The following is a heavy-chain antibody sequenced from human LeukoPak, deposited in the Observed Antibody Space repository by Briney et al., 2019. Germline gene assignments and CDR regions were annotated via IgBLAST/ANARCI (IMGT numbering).Heavy chain of an antibody. D-gene: IGHD1-14*01. Sequence: PGESLRLSCSASGFTFGDYAMNWVRQAPGKGLEWVANIKQDGSETFHVDSVKGRFTISRDNAKNSLYLQMNSLRAEDTAVYYCARENHGSFDYWGQGTLVTVSS. CDR3: ARENHGSFDY. CDR1: GFTFGDYA. CDR2: IKQDGSET. J-gene: IGHJ4*02. V-gene: IGHV3-7*01.